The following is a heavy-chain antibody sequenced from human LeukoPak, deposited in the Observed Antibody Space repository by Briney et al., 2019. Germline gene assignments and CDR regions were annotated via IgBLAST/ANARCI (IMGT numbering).Heavy chain of an antibody. D-gene: IGHD2-2*01. Sequence: ASVKVSCKASVGTFSSYAISWVRQAPGQGLEWMGGIIPIFGTANYAQKFQGRVTITTDESTSTAYMELSSLRSEDTAVYYCARAHIVVVPAAMQGGSYYYYYYMDVWGKGTTVTVSS. CDR3: ARAHIVVVPAAMQGGSYYYYYYMDV. V-gene: IGHV1-69*05. CDR2: IIPIFGTA. J-gene: IGHJ6*03. CDR1: VGTFSSYA.